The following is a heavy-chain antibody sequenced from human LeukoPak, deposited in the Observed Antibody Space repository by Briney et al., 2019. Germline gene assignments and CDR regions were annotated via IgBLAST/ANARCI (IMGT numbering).Heavy chain of an antibody. Sequence: PGGSLRLSCTASGFTFSSLSMNWVRQAPGKGLEWISYISGTGSNIYYADSVKGRFTISRDNAKNSLYLQMNSLRDEDTAVYYCARKGDYHDYWGQGTLVTVSS. J-gene: IGHJ4*02. CDR3: ARKGDYHDY. V-gene: IGHV3-48*02. CDR1: GFTFSSLS. CDR2: ISGTGSNI.